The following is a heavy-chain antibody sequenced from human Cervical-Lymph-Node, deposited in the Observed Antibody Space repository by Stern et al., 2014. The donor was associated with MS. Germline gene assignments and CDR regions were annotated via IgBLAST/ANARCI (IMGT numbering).Heavy chain of an antibody. CDR3: SRDADGYSLVFGY. J-gene: IGHJ4*02. V-gene: IGHV4-30-4*01. Sequence: QLQLQESGPGLVKPSQTLSLTCAVTGGSISSAEYYWSWIRQSPGQGLEWIGYIHYSGTTYYNPSLKSRVTISVDTSKNQFSLKLRSVTAADTAVYYCSRDADGYSLVFGYWGRGTLVTVSS. CDR2: IHYSGTT. CDR1: GGSISSAEYY. D-gene: IGHD5-24*01.